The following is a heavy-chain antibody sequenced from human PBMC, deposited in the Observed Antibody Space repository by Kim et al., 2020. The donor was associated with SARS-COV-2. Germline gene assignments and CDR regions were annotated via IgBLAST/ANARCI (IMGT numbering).Heavy chain of an antibody. D-gene: IGHD6-6*01. J-gene: IGHJ4*02. Sequence: NTNYARRLQGRVTMTTDTSPSTAYMELRSLRSDDTAVYYCARSIAGLFDYWGQGTLVTVSS. V-gene: IGHV1-18*01. CDR3: ARSIAGLFDY. CDR2: NT.